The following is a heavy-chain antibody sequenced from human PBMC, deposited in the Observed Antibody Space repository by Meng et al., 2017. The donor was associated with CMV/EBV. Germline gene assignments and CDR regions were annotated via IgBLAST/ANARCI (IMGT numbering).Heavy chain of an antibody. CDR2: IYYSGST. Sequence: SETLSLTCTVSGGSIRSKSYYWGWIRQPPGKGLEWIGSIYYSGSTYYNPSLKSRVTISVDTSKNQFSLKLSSVTAADTAMYYCARQVDCSSASCYGWDWGQGTLVTVFS. J-gene: IGHJ1*01. D-gene: IGHD2-2*01. CDR1: GGSIRSKSYY. CDR3: ARQVDCSSASCYGWD. V-gene: IGHV4-39*01.